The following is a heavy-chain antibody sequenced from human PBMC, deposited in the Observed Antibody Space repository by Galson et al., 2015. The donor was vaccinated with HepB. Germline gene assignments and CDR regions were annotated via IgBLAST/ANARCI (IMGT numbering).Heavy chain of an antibody. CDR1: GFTFSRYG. CDR3: ARDDYYGSGRPAYIMDV. D-gene: IGHD3-10*01. V-gene: IGHV3-30-3*01. CDR2: ISYDGSNK. J-gene: IGHJ6*02. Sequence: SLRLSCAASGFTFSRYGMHWVRQAPGKGLEWVSVISYDGSNKYYAASVKGRFTISRDNSKNTLYVQMNSLRADDTAVYYCARDDYYGSGRPAYIMDVWGQGTTVTVSS.